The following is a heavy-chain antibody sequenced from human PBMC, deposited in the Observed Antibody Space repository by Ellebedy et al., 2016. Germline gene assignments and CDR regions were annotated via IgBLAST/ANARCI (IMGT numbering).Heavy chain of an antibody. CDR2: IKSKTDGGTT. CDR3: TTDKALRYFDWLLVDTDAFDI. Sequence: GGSLRLXCAASGFTFSNAWMSWVRQAPGKGLEWVGRIKSKTDGGTTDYAAPVKGRFTISRDDSKNTLYLQMNSLKTEDTAVYYCTTDKALRYFDWLLVDTDAFDIWGQGTMVTVSS. V-gene: IGHV3-15*01. D-gene: IGHD3-9*01. J-gene: IGHJ3*02. CDR1: GFTFSNAW.